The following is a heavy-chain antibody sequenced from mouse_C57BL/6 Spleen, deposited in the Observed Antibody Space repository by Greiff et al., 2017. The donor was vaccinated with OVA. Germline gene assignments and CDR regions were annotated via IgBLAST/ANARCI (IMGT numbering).Heavy chain of an antibody. D-gene: IGHD3-1*01. Sequence: VQLQESGPELVKPGASVKISCKASGYAFSSSWMNWVKQRPGKGLEWIGRIYPGDGDTYYNGKFKGKATLPADKSSSTAYMQLSSLTSEDSAIYFCARTGRGYAMDYWGQGTSVTVSS. CDR3: ARTGRGYAMDY. CDR2: IYPGDGDT. CDR1: GYAFSSSW. J-gene: IGHJ4*01. V-gene: IGHV1-82*01.